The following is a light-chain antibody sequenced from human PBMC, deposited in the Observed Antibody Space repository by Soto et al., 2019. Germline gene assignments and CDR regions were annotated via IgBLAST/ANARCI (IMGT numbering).Light chain of an antibody. CDR2: RAS. J-gene: IGKJ1*01. V-gene: IGKV3-15*01. CDR3: QQYHNLRT. CDR1: HYVYSN. Sequence: EIVMTQSPATLSVSPGERATLSCTASHYVYSNVAWFQQRPGQAPRLLIYRASTRATGTPARFSGSGSGTEFTLTITSLQSEDFALYYCQQYHNLRTCGQGTKVDIK.